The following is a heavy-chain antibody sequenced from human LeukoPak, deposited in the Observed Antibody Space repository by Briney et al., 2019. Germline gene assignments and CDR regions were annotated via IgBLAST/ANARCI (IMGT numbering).Heavy chain of an antibody. CDR1: GLTISNSF. CDR3: ARDTDYYGSGRHGYFDH. Sequence: GGSLRLSCAASGLTISNSFMGWVRQTPGKGLEWVSLIYSGGSTYSADSVKGRFIISRDNSKNTLHLQMNSLRAEDTAVYYCARDTDYYGSGRHGYFDHWGQGTLVTVSS. CDR2: IYSGGST. J-gene: IGHJ1*01. D-gene: IGHD3-10*01. V-gene: IGHV3-66*01.